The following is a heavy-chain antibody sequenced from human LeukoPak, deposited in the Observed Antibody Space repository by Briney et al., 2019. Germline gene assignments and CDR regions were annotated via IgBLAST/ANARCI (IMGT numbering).Heavy chain of an antibody. CDR3: ARARGRSSLTYYFDY. V-gene: IGHV4-31*03. D-gene: IGHD1-26*01. J-gene: IGHJ4*02. CDR2: IYYSGST. CDR1: GGSLSRGGYY. Sequence: SQTLSLTCTVSGGSLSRGGYYWIWIRQHPGKGLEWIGYIYYSGSTYYNPSLKSRVNISVDTSKNQFSLKLSSVTAADTAVYYCARARGRSSLTYYFDYWGQGTLVTVSS.